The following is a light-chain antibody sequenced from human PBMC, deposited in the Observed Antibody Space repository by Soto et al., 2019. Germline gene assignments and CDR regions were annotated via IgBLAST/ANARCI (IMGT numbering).Light chain of an antibody. CDR1: QSVSSN. Sequence: EIVMTQSPATLSVSPGERATLSCRASQSVSSNLAWYQQKPGQAPRLLMYGASTSATGIPDRFSGSGSGTEFTLTLSSLQSEDFAVYYCQQHNNWPPWTFGQGTKVEIK. V-gene: IGKV3-15*01. J-gene: IGKJ1*01. CDR2: GAS. CDR3: QQHNNWPPWT.